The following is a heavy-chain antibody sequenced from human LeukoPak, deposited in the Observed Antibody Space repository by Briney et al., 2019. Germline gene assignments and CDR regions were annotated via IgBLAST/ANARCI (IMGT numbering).Heavy chain of an antibody. CDR2: TSWNSGSI. V-gene: IGHV3-9*01. CDR3: AKDMGYGSSPAH. D-gene: IGHD6-6*01. J-gene: IGHJ4*02. CDR1: GFTFDDYA. Sequence: GRSLRLSCAASGFTFDDYAMHWVRQAPGKGLEWVSGTSWNSGSIGYADSVKGRFTISRDNAKNSLYLQMNSLRAEDTALYYCAKDMGYGSSPAHWGQGTLVTVSS.